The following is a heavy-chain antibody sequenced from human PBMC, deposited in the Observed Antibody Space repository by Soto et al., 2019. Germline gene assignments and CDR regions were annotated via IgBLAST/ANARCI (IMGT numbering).Heavy chain of an antibody. Sequence: LSLTFTVSGGSISSGDYYWSWIRQPPGKGLEWIGYIYYSGSTYYNPSLKSRVTISVDTSKNQFSLKLSSVTAADTAVYYCARDGLREAAAGVFDYWGQGTLVTVSS. CDR1: GGSISSGDYY. CDR3: ARDGLREAAAGVFDY. CDR2: IYYSGST. J-gene: IGHJ4*02. V-gene: IGHV4-30-4*01. D-gene: IGHD6-13*01.